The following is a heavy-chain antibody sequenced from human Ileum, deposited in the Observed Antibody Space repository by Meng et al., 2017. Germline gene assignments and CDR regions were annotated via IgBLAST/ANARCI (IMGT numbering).Heavy chain of an antibody. CDR2: LSASGRTP. D-gene: IGHD2/OR15-2a*01. CDR3: AKGISVIPTAFDH. Sequence: EVPLLESGGGRVQPGGSLTLSCVGSEFTFNNFAMTWVRQTPGKGLEWVASLSASGRTPEYADSVKGRFTVSRDNSKNALFLHMTNLRVADTALYSCAKGISVIPTAFDHWGQGTLVTVSS. J-gene: IGHJ4*02. V-gene: IGHV3-23*01. CDR1: EFTFNNFA.